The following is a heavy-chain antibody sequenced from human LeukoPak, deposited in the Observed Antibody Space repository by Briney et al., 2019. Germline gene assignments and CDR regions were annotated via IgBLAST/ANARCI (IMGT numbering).Heavy chain of an antibody. CDR1: GFTFSSYD. CDR3: ARAVGPFDY. V-gene: IGHV3-48*03. CDR2: IVGNGITI. J-gene: IGHJ4*02. D-gene: IGHD3-16*01. Sequence: GGSLRLSCAASGFTFSSYDLNWVRQAPGKGLEWVSYIVGNGITIYYADSVKGRFTISRDNAKNSLYLQMNSLRAEDTAVYYCARAVGPFDYWGQGTLVTVSS.